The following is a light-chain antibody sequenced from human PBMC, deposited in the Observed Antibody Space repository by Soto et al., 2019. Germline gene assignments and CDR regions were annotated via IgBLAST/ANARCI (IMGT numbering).Light chain of an antibody. CDR3: QQRSNWPRFT. CDR2: DAS. J-gene: IGKJ3*01. CDR1: QSIRTS. Sequence: EIVLTQSPATLSLSPGERATLSCRASQSIRTSLAWYQHKPGQAPRLLIHDASNRATGIPAMFSGSGSGTYFTLTISSLEPEDFAVYYCQQRSNWPRFTFGPGTKVDVK. V-gene: IGKV3-11*01.